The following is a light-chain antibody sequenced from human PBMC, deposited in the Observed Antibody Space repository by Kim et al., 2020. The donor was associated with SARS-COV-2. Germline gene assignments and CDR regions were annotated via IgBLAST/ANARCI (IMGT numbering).Light chain of an antibody. CDR3: QAWDSGVV. V-gene: IGLV3-1*01. J-gene: IGLJ2*01. CDR1: KLGDKY. Sequence: VSPGQTASITCSGDKLGDKYACWYQQKPGQSPVLVIYQDSKRPSGIPERFSGSNSGNTATLTISGTQAMDEADYYCQAWDSGVVFGGGTQLTVL. CDR2: QDS.